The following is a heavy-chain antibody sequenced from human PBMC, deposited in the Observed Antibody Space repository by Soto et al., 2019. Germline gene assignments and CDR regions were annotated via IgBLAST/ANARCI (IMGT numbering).Heavy chain of an antibody. CDR3: SRCPEVGVRGAY. Sequence: GGSLRLSCTGSGFAFSAYNINWVRQAPGKGLEWVSSITVGSSHIYQPNSMKGRFTISRDDAKNSVYLQIDSLRDEDTALYYCSRCPEVGVRGAYWGQGTLVTVSS. CDR1: GFAFSAYN. J-gene: IGHJ4*02. CDR2: ITVGSSHI. V-gene: IGHV3-21*01. D-gene: IGHD3-16*01.